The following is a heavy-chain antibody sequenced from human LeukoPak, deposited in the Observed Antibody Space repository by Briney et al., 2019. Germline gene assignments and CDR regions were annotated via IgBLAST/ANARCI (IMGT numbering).Heavy chain of an antibody. CDR3: ATQPNIVKRYYYYYYMDV. CDR1: GYTLTELS. D-gene: IGHD2/OR15-2a*01. J-gene: IGHJ6*03. V-gene: IGHV1-24*01. CDR2: FDPEDGET. Sequence: ASVKVSCKVSGYTLTELSMHWVRQAPGKGLEWIGGFDPEDGETIYAQKFQGRVTMTEDTSTDTAYMELSSLRSEDTAVYYCATQPNIVKRYYYYYYMDVWGKGTTVTVSS.